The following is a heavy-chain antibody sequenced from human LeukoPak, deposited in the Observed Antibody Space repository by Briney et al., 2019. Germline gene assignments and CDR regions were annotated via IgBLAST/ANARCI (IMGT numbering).Heavy chain of an antibody. CDR1: GFTFDDYA. D-gene: IGHD5-24*01. J-gene: IGHJ4*02. Sequence: GGSLRLSCAASGFTFDDYAMHWVRQAPGKGLEWVSLISWGGGSTYYADSVKGRFTISRDNSKNSLYLQMNSLRAEDTALYYCAKLVSDGYNNPPPPSRPDSEFTDYWGQGTLVTVSS. CDR3: AKLVSDGYNNPPPPSRPDSEFTDY. CDR2: ISWGGGST. V-gene: IGHV3-43D*04.